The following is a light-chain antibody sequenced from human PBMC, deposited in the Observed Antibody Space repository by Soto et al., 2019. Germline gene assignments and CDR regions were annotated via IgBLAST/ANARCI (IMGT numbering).Light chain of an antibody. J-gene: IGLJ2*01. CDR2: SNN. CDR3: AAWDDSLSGQVV. V-gene: IGLV1-47*02. CDR1: SSNIGSNY. Sequence: QSVLTQPPSASGTPGQRVTISCSGSSSNIGSNYVYWYQQLPGTAPKLLIYSNNQRPSGVPDRFSGSKSGTSASLAISGLRSEDEDDYYCAAWDDSLSGQVVFGGGTKLTVL.